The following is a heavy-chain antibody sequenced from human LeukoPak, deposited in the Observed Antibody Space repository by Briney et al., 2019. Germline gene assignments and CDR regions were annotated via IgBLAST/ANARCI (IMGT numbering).Heavy chain of an antibody. CDR1: GFTLSTYA. V-gene: IGHV3-23*01. D-gene: IGHD6-19*01. Sequence: PGGSLRLSCAASGFTLSTYAMSWVRQAPGKGLEWVSSISASGFSTYYADSVKGRFTLSRDSSKNTLYLQMNSLSAEDTALYFCAKRDNSGWYSLDYWGQGTLVTVSS. CDR2: ISASGFST. J-gene: IGHJ4*02. CDR3: AKRDNSGWYSLDY.